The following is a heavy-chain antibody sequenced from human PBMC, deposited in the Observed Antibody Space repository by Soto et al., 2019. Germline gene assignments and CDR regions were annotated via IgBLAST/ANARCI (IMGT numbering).Heavy chain of an antibody. J-gene: IGHJ5*02. Sequence: GESLKISCKGSGYSFTSYWIGWVRQMPGKGLECMGIIYPGDSDTRYSPSFQGQVTISADKSISTAYPQWSSLKASDTAMYYCARGYCSGGSCYRTGFDPWGQGTLVTVSS. CDR1: GYSFTSYW. D-gene: IGHD2-15*01. CDR3: ARGYCSGGSCYRTGFDP. V-gene: IGHV5-51*01. CDR2: IYPGDSDT.